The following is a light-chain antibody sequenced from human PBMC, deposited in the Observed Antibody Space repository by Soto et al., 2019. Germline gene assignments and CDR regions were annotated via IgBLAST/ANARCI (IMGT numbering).Light chain of an antibody. CDR1: QSVSSS. V-gene: IGKV3-11*01. CDR2: DSS. Sequence: EIVLTQSPATLSSSPGEGATLSCRASQSVSSSLAWYQQKPGQAPRLLIYDSSNRATGIPARFSGSGSGTDFTLTISSLEPEDFAVYYCQQHRKGFTFGPGTKVDIK. J-gene: IGKJ3*01. CDR3: QQHRKGFT.